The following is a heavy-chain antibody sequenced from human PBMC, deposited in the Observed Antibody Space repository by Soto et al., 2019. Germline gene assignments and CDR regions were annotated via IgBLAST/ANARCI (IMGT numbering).Heavy chain of an antibody. CDR3: AKNYQFDS. V-gene: IGHV3-23*01. D-gene: IGHD2-2*01. CDR1: GFTFTAYA. CDR2: INTAEGGT. Sequence: EVQLLESGGGLVQPGGSLRLFCTASGFTFTAYAMSWVRQAPGKGPEWVSSINTAEGGTNYAESVKGRFTISRDNSKNTLYPQMDSLRAEDTAMYYCAKNYQFDSWGHGTLVIVSS. J-gene: IGHJ4*03.